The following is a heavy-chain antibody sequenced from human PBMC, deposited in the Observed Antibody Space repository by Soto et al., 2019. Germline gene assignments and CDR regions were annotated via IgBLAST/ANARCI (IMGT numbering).Heavy chain of an antibody. D-gene: IGHD1-26*01. J-gene: IGHJ6*02. CDR3: ARYGAGSPVGYYYCYGMDV. Sequence: QVQLVQSGAEVKKPGASVKVSCEASGYTFSNYGISWVRQAPGQGLEWMGWISGYNGNTNYAQTLQGRGTLTTDTXXSXAXTDLRSLRSDDTAVYYCARYGAGSPVGYYYCYGMDVWGQGTTVTVSS. V-gene: IGHV1-18*01. CDR2: ISGYNGNT. CDR1: GYTFSNYG.